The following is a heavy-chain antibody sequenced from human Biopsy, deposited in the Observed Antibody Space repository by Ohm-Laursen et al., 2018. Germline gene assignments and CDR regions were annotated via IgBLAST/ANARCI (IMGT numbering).Heavy chain of an antibody. J-gene: IGHJ4*02. D-gene: IGHD3-22*01. CDR3: ARHDRSGYWGLDY. CDR1: GGSLNNHY. CDR2: IYNSGRT. Sequence: SETLSLTCSVSGGSLNNHYWSWIRQSPGQGLEWLAYIYNSGRTHFNPSLKSRIIVSVNTSKNPLSLKVTSVTATDTAMYYCARHDRSGYWGLDYWGQGALVTVSA. V-gene: IGHV4-59*08.